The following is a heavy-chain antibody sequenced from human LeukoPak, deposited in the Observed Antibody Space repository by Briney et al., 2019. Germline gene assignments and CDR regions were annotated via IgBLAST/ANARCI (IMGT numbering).Heavy chain of an antibody. D-gene: IGHD6-19*01. CDR3: ARGVAVAGTLLDP. CDR2: INPNSGGT. Sequence: ASVKVSCKASGYTFTGYYMHWVRQAPGQGLEWMGWINPNSGGTNYAQKFQGRVTMTRDTSISTAYMELSRLRSDDTAVYYCARGVAVAGTLLDPWGQGTLVTVSS. CDR1: GYTFTGYY. V-gene: IGHV1-2*02. J-gene: IGHJ5*02.